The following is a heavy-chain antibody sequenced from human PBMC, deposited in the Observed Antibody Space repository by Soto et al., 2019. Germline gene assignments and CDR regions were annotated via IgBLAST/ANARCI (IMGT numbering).Heavy chain of an antibody. CDR3: ARRYYVSGNNFKAALGTRYYHSVRAF. CDR1: GGTFSSYA. J-gene: IGHJ6*04. Sequence: SVKVSCKASGGTFSSYAISWVRQAPGQGLEWMGGIIPIFGTANYAQKFQGRVTITADESTSTAYMELSSLRSEDTAVYYCARRYYVSGNNFKAALGTRYYHSVRAFWGKGTTDPVSP. V-gene: IGHV1-69*13. CDR2: IIPIFGTA. D-gene: IGHD3-9*01.